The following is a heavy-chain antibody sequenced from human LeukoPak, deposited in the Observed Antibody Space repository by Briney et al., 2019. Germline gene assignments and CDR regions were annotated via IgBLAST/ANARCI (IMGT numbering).Heavy chain of an antibody. V-gene: IGHV4-59*01. J-gene: IGHJ4*02. Sequence: SETLSLTCTLSGGSLSSYYWSWIRQPPGKGREWMGHIYYSGTNYNPSLKSRVTISVDTSKNQFSLKLTSVTAADTAVYYCARLADCSGGSCLLFDYWGQGTLVTVSS. CDR3: ARLADCSGGSCLLFDY. CDR1: GGSLSSYY. CDR2: IYYSGT. D-gene: IGHD2-15*01.